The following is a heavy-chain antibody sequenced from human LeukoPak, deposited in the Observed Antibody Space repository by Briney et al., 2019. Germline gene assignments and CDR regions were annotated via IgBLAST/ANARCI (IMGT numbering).Heavy chain of an antibody. D-gene: IGHD3-22*01. V-gene: IGHV3-7*01. CDR1: GFTFSSYW. Sequence: PGGSLRLSCAASGFTFSSYWMSWVRQAPGKGLEWVANIKQDGSEKYYVDSVKGRFTISRDNAKNSLYLQMNSLRAEDTAVYYCARVITGYYYDSSGYYGDYWGQGTLVTVSS. CDR2: IKQDGSEK. CDR3: ARVITGYYYDSSGYYGDY. J-gene: IGHJ4*02.